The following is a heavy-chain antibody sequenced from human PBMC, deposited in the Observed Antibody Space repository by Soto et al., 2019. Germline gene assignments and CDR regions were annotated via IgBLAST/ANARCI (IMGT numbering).Heavy chain of an antibody. CDR2: INPSGGST. D-gene: IGHD2-2*01. V-gene: IGHV1-46*03. J-gene: IGHJ4*02. CDR1: VYTFTSYY. CDR3: ARVQGGTTSFDY. Sequence: ASVKVSCKASVYTFTSYYMHWVRQAPGQGLEWMGIINPSGGSTSYAQKFQGRVTMTRDTSTSTVYMELSSLRSEDTAVYYCARVQGGTTSFDYWGQGTLVTVSS.